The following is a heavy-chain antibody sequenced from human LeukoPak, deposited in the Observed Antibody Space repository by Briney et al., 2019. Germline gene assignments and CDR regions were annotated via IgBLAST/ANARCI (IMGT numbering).Heavy chain of an antibody. CDR3: ARRGITMVRGVPPPYYYMDV. Sequence: GGSLRLSCAASGFTFSSYAMSWVRQAPGKGLEWVSAISGSGGSTYYADSVKGRFTISRDNAKNSLYLQMNSLRAEDTAVYYCARRGITMVRGVPPPYYYMDVWGKGTTVTVSS. D-gene: IGHD3-10*01. CDR2: ISGSGGST. CDR1: GFTFSSYA. J-gene: IGHJ6*03. V-gene: IGHV3-23*01.